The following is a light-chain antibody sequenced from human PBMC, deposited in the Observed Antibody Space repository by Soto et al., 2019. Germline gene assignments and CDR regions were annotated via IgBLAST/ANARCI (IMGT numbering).Light chain of an antibody. CDR1: QSVSIN. V-gene: IGKV3-15*01. CDR2: GAS. CDR3: QQYDNWPPVIT. Sequence: EIVMTQSPATLSVSPGERATLSCRASQSVSINLAWYQQKPGQAPRLVISGASTRATGIPARFSGSGSGTEFTLTISSLQSEDFAVYYCQQYDNWPPVITFGQGTRLEI. J-gene: IGKJ5*01.